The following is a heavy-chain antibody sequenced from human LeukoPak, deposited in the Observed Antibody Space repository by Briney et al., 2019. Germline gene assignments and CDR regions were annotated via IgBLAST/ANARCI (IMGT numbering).Heavy chain of an antibody. CDR3: AKVPRPVVGATLGY. V-gene: IGHV3-23*01. D-gene: IGHD1-26*01. CDR2: ISGSGGST. Sequence: TGGSLRLSCAASGFTFSSYAMSWVRQAPGKGLEWVSAISGSGGSTYYADSVKGRFTISRDNPKNTLYLQMNSLRAEDTAVYYCAKVPRPVVGATLGYWGQGTLVTVSS. CDR1: GFTFSSYA. J-gene: IGHJ4*02.